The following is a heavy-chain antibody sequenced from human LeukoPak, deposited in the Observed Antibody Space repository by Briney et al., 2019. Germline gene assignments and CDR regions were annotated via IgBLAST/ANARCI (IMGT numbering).Heavy chain of an antibody. Sequence: GGSLRLSCAASGFSFISYDIHWVRQAPGKGLEWVAVTSSDGTIKIYTDSVKGRFTISRDNSKNTLYLEMNSLRGEDSAVYYCAKDVQSWPTYFDYWGQGTLVTVSS. V-gene: IGHV3-30*04. CDR3: AKDVQSWPTYFDY. D-gene: IGHD1-1*01. CDR1: GFSFISYD. J-gene: IGHJ4*02. CDR2: TSSDGTIK.